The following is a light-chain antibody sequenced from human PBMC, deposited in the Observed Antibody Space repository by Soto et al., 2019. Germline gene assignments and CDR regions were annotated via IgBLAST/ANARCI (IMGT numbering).Light chain of an antibody. CDR3: QHYGSSPRT. Sequence: EIVLTQSPGTLSISPGERATLSCRASQSITNNYLAWYQQKAGQVPRLLLYGASTRPTGIPDRFSGSGSGTDFTLTITRLEPDDFAVYYCQHYGSSPRTFGQGTKMDIK. CDR1: QSITNNY. J-gene: IGKJ1*01. CDR2: GAS. V-gene: IGKV3-20*01.